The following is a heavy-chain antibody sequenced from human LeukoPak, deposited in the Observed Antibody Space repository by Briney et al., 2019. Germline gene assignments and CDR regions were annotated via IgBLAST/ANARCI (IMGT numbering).Heavy chain of an antibody. Sequence: GGSLRLSCSASTFSFSTYVIYWVRQAPGKGLEYLSVISGNGGSTDYADFVKGRFIVSRDNSKKTVYLQMSRLKGEDTAVYYCVGDGRDGYDRYFQYWGQGTLVTVSS. CDR1: TFSFSTYV. CDR3: VGDGRDGYDRYFQY. D-gene: IGHD5-24*01. CDR2: ISGNGGST. V-gene: IGHV3-64D*06. J-gene: IGHJ1*01.